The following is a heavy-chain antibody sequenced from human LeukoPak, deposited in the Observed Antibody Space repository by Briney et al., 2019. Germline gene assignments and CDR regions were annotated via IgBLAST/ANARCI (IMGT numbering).Heavy chain of an antibody. J-gene: IGHJ6*03. V-gene: IGHV1-18*01. CDR1: GYTDNRFG. CDR2: ISSDNGNT. CDR3: ANVAKGRYFFYYTDV. Sequence: GASVRVSCKTSGYTDNRFGITWVRQAPGQGLEWIGWISSDNGNTKYADKVQGRVSMTTDRSTNTAYLELRSLRFDDTAVYFCANVAKGRYFFYYTDVWGKGTTVTVSS.